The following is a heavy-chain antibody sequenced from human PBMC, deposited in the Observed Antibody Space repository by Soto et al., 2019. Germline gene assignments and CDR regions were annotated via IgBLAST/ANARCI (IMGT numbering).Heavy chain of an antibody. CDR3: ARDSLVVVADFDY. V-gene: IGHV1-18*01. J-gene: IGHJ4*02. Sequence: ASVKVSCKASGYTFTNYGISWVRQAPGQGLEWMGWIGAYNGNTNYAQKLQGRVTMTTDTSTSTAYTELRSLRSDDTAVYYCARDSLVVVADFDYWGQGTLVTVS. CDR2: IGAYNGNT. D-gene: IGHD2-15*01. CDR1: GYTFTNYG.